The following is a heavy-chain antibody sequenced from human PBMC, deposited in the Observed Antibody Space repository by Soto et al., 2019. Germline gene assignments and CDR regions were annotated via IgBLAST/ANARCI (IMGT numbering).Heavy chain of an antibody. D-gene: IGHD1-20*01. CDR2: IYDRGNT. J-gene: IGHJ4*02. CDR3: AGTRITATRSDY. V-gene: IGHV4-59*08. Sequence: WTWIRQPPGKGLEWIGYIYDRGNTNYNPSLQRRVTISVDTSKNQFSLHLSSVTDADTAVYYCAGTRITATRSDYWGQGTLVTVSS.